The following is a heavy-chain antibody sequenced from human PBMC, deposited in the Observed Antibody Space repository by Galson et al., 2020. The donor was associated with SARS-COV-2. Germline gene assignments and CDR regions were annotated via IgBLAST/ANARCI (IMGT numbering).Heavy chain of an antibody. J-gene: IGHJ6*02. D-gene: IGHD6-13*01. CDR2: IYISGGT. CDR1: GGSISSGSYY. Sequence: ETSETLSLTCTVSGGSISSGSYYWSWIRQPAGKGLEWIGRIYISGGTNYNPSLRSRVTMSVDTSKNQFSLMLSSVTAADTAVYYCARAGYSSSWEAYYYYAMTSGAKGPRSPSP. V-gene: IGHV4-61*02. CDR3: ARAGYSSSWEAYYYYAMTS.